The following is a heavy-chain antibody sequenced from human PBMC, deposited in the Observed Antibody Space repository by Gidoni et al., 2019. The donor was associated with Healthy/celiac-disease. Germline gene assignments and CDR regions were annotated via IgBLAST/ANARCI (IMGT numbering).Heavy chain of an antibody. Sequence: EVQLVESGGVVVQPGGSLRLSCAASVFTFDDYTMHWVRQAPGKGLEWVSLISWDGGSTYYADSVKGRFTISRDNSKNSLYLQMNSLRTEDTALYYCAKDISPGYSGYDGEAPDYWGQGTLVTVSS. CDR1: VFTFDDYT. CDR3: AKDISPGYSGYDGEAPDY. D-gene: IGHD5-12*01. CDR2: ISWDGGST. V-gene: IGHV3-43*01. J-gene: IGHJ4*02.